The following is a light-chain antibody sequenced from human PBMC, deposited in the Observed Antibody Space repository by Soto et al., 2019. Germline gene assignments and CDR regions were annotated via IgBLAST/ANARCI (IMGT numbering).Light chain of an antibody. Sequence: DIQMTQSPSTLSASVGDTVTITCRASQSINDWLAWYQQKPGKAPKLLIYDASILQSGVPSRFSGSGYGTEFTLTISSLQPDDFGTYYCQQDNNSFGPGTTVDIK. CDR2: DAS. V-gene: IGKV1-5*01. J-gene: IGKJ3*01. CDR1: QSINDW. CDR3: QQDNNS.